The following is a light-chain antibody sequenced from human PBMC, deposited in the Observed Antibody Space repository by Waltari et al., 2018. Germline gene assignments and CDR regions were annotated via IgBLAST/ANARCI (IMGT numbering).Light chain of an antibody. J-gene: IGLJ2*01. CDR1: SSNIGSNP. Sequence: QSVVTQPPSASGTPGQRVTISCSGSSSNIGSNPVNWFQQLPGMAPRLLIYSNDQRPSGVPDRFSASTSGTSASLVISGLQSEDEADYYCAAWDDSLNGPVFGGGTKVTVL. V-gene: IGLV1-44*01. CDR3: AAWDDSLNGPV. CDR2: SND.